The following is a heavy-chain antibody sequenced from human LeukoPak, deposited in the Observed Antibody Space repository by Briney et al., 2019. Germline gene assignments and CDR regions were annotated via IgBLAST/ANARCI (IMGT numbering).Heavy chain of an antibody. D-gene: IGHD1-26*01. Sequence: ASVKVSCKASGYTFTSYGINWVRQAPGQGLEWMGWIRVYNGNTNYAQKLQGRVTMTTDTSTSTAYMELRSLRSDDTAVYYCARLWAGATDTPDDYWGQGTLVTVSS. CDR2: IRVYNGNT. CDR3: ARLWAGATDTPDDY. J-gene: IGHJ4*02. CDR1: GYTFTSYG. V-gene: IGHV1-18*01.